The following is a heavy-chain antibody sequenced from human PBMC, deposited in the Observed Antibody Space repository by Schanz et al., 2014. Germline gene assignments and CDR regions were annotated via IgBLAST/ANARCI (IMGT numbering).Heavy chain of an antibody. V-gene: IGHV1-18*04. Sequence: QVQLVQSGAEVKKPGASVKVSCKASGYTFTSYSMHWVRQAPGQGLEWMGWITAYNGDTNYALKLQGRVTMTTDTSTGTAYMELRSLRSDDTALYYCTRGGYSYALSAFDIWGQGTILTVSS. CDR1: GYTFTSYS. CDR2: ITAYNGDT. D-gene: IGHD5-18*01. J-gene: IGHJ3*02. CDR3: TRGGYSYALSAFDI.